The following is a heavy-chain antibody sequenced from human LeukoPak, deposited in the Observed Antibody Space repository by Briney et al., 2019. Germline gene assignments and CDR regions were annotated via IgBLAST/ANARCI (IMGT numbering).Heavy chain of an antibody. CDR2: LSGSGGST. CDR1: GFTFSSYA. V-gene: IGHV3-23*01. CDR3: AKRVGSGYYYFDF. J-gene: IGHJ4*02. Sequence: GGSLRLSCAASGFTFSSYAMNWVRQAQGKGLEWVSVLSGSGGSTVYADSVKGRFTISRDNSKNTLCLQMNSLRAEDTAVYYCAKRVGSGYYYFDFWGQGTLVTVSS. D-gene: IGHD3-22*01.